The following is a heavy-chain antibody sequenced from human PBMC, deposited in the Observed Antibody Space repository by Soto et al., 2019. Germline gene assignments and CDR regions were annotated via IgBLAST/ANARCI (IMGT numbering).Heavy chain of an antibody. CDR2: IYYSGST. J-gene: IGHJ3*02. CDR3: ASTRRGASAGRTYAFDI. D-gene: IGHD6-13*01. CDR1: GGSISSYY. V-gene: IGHV4-59*01. Sequence: SETLSLTCTVSGGSISSYYWSWIRQPPGKGLEWIGYIYYSGSTNYNPSLKSRVTISVDTSKNQFSLKLSSVTAADTAVYYCASTRRGASAGRTYAFDIWGQGTMVTVSS.